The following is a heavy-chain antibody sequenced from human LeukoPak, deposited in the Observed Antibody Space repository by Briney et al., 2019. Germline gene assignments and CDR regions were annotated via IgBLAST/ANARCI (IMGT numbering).Heavy chain of an antibody. CDR3: ARDDSSGYHFDY. CDR2: IYYSGST. D-gene: IGHD3-22*01. Sequence: PSETLSLTCTVSGGSVSSGSYYWSWIRQPPGTGLEWIGYIYYSGSTNYNPSLKSRVTISVDTSKNQFSLKLSSVTAADTAVYYCARDDSSGYHFDYWGQGTLVTVSS. V-gene: IGHV4-61*01. J-gene: IGHJ4*02. CDR1: GGSVSSGSYY.